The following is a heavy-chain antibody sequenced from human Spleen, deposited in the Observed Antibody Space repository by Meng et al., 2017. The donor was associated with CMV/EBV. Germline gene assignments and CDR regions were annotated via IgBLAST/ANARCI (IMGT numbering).Heavy chain of an antibody. CDR3: ARELMSPATRLAHDY. J-gene: IGHJ4*02. CDR2: INPNSGGT. CDR1: GYTFTGYY. V-gene: IGHV1-2*02. Sequence: ASVKVSCKASGYTFTGYYMHWVRQAPGQGLEWMGWINPNSGGTNYAQKFQGRVTMTRDTSISTAYMELSRLRSDDTAVYYFARELMSPATRLAHDYWGQGTLVTVSS. D-gene: IGHD1/OR15-1a*01.